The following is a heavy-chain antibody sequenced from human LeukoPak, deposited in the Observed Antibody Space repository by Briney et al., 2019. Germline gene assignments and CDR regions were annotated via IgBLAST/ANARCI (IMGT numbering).Heavy chain of an antibody. D-gene: IGHD3-22*01. J-gene: IGHJ4*02. Sequence: SETLSLTCTVSGGSTSSYYWSWIRQPPGKGLEWIGYIYYSGSTNYNPSLKSRVTISVDTSKNLFSLKLSSVTAADTAVYYCARLYYDSSGHYWGQGTLVTVSS. CDR1: GGSTSSYY. V-gene: IGHV4-59*01. CDR2: IYYSGST. CDR3: ARLYYDSSGHY.